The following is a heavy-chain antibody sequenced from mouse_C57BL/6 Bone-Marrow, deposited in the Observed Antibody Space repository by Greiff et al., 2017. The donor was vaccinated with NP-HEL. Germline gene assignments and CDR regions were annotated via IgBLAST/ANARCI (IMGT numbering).Heavy chain of an antibody. CDR2: IYPRSGNT. CDR3: AHYYGSSYGFAY. Sequence: VKLQESGAELARPGASVKLSCKASGYTFTSYGISWVKQRPGQGLEWIGEIYPRSGNTYYNEKFKGKATLTADKSSSTAYMELRSLTSEDSAVYFCAHYYGSSYGFAYWGQGTLVTVSA. D-gene: IGHD1-1*01. CDR1: GYTFTSYG. V-gene: IGHV1-81*01. J-gene: IGHJ3*01.